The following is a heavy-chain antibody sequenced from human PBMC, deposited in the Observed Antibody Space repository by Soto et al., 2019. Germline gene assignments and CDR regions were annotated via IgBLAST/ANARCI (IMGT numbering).Heavy chain of an antibody. CDR3: VRRGYSSAWYGMDX. CDR1: GYSFPNYW. V-gene: IGHV5-51*01. J-gene: IGHJ6*02. D-gene: IGHD6-19*01. Sequence: GESLKISCKGSGYSFPNYWIAWVRQMPGKGLELMGIIYPGDSDTRYRPSFQGQVTISAYKSINTAYLQWSSLKASDTAMYYCVRRGYSSAWYGMDXWGQGTTVTVS. CDR2: IYPGDSDT.